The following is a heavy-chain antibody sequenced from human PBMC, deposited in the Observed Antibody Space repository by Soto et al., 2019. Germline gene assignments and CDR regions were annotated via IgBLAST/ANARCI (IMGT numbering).Heavy chain of an antibody. V-gene: IGHV4-31*03. J-gene: IGHJ4*02. D-gene: IGHD6-6*01. CDR3: ARESSRPAKTYDY. CDR2: IYYSGST. Sequence: ASETLSLTCTVSGGSISSGGYYWSWIRQHPGKCLEWIGYIYYSGSTYYNPSLKSRVTISVDTSKNQFSLKLSSVTAADLAVYYCARESSRPAKTYDYWGQGTLVTVSS. CDR1: GGSISSGGYY.